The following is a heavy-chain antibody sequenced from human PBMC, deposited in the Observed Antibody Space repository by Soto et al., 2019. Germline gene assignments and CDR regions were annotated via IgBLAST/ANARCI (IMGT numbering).Heavy chain of an antibody. J-gene: IGHJ3*02. V-gene: IGHV4-31*03. CDR3: ARKLAGTNAFDI. CDR1: GGSVSSGAYY. CDR2: ISYSGTS. D-gene: IGHD6-19*01. Sequence: QVQLQETGPGLVKPSQTLSLTCTVSGGSVSSGAYYWSWIRQHPAEGLGWIGYISYSGTSYYNPSLKSRLTMSVDTSKNQFSLKLSSVAAADTAVYYCARKLAGTNAFDIWGQGTMVTVSS.